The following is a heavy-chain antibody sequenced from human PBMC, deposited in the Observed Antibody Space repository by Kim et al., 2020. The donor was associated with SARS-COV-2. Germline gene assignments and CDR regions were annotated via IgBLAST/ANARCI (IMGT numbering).Heavy chain of an antibody. D-gene: IGHD3-22*01. CDR1: GGSISSYY. Sequence: SETLSLTCTVSGGSISSYYWSWIRQPPGKGLEWIGYIYYSGSTNYNLSLKSRVTISVDTSKNQFSLKLSSVTAADTAVYYCARRSLGYYDSSGPQAAFDIWGQGTMVTVSS. J-gene: IGHJ3*02. V-gene: IGHV4-59*01. CDR3: ARRSLGYYDSSGPQAAFDI. CDR2: IYYSGST.